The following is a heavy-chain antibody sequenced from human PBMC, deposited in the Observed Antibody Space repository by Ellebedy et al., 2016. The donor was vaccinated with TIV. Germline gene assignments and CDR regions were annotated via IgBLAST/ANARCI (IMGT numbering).Heavy chain of an antibody. J-gene: IGHJ6*02. CDR3: AREIHSSGYSYYCAMDV. CDR2: INPSGGNT. V-gene: IGHV1-46*01. CDR1: GYTFTNYY. D-gene: IGHD5-18*01. Sequence: AASVKVSCKASGYTFTNYYMHWVRQAPGQGLEWMGRINPSGGNTTYAQKFQGRVTMTRDTSTSTVYMELSSLRSQDTAVYYCAREIHSSGYSYYCAMDVWGQGTTVTVSS.